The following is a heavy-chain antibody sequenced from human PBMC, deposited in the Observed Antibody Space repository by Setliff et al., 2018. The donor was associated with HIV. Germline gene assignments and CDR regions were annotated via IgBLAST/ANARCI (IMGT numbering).Heavy chain of an antibody. CDR3: ASKLYCTNGVCLDAFDI. V-gene: IGHV1-2*02. Sequence: ASVKVSCKASGGTFSSYAISWVRQAPGQGLEWMGWISAYNGNTNYAQKFQGRVTMTRDTSISTAYMGLSRLRSDDTAVYYCASKLYCTNGVCLDAFDIWGQGTMVTVSS. D-gene: IGHD2-8*01. J-gene: IGHJ3*02. CDR2: ISAYNGNT. CDR1: GGTFSSYA.